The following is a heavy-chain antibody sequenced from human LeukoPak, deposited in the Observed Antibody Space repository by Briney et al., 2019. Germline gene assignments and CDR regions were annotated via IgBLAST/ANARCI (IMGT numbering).Heavy chain of an antibody. D-gene: IGHD3-9*01. CDR2: INPRGTST. J-gene: IGHJ5*02. V-gene: IGHV1-46*01. CDR1: GYSFTSHY. CDR3: ARDPAGGGYFDWFQRRTNWFDP. Sequence: WASVRVSCKASGYSFTSHYMHWVRQAPGQGLEWMGLINPRGTSTIYAEKFQGRIIMTRDMSTTTDYMELSSLKSDDTAVYYCARDPAGGGYFDWFQRRTNWFDPWGQGTLVTVSS.